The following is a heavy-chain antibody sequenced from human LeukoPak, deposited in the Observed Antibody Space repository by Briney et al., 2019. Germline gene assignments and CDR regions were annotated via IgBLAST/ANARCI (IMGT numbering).Heavy chain of an antibody. J-gene: IGHJ4*02. CDR2: ISHDGSYK. Sequence: GGSLRLSCAASGFTLSSYGMHWVRQAPGKGLEWVAVISHDGSYKYYGDSVKGRFSISRDNSKNTLYLQMNSLRAEDTAVNYCAKERAKTISRIAVIDWGQGTLVTVSS. CDR1: GFTLSSYG. CDR3: AKERAKTISRIAVID. V-gene: IGHV3-30*18. D-gene: IGHD6-19*01.